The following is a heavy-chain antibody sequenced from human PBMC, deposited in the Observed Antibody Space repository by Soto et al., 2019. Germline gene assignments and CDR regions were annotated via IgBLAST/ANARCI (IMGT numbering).Heavy chain of an antibody. CDR2: IYCSGIT. D-gene: IGHD3-10*01. Sequence: SETLSLTCTVYGASVSTDGYYWGWIRQPPGKGLEWIGYIYCSGITDDNPSLKSRLTTSLDTSNTQVFLTLRSVTAADTAVYYWARLRRLSPVSTHYYRPMDFWGQGTTVTVSS. V-gene: IGHV4-61*08. CDR1: GASVSTDGYY. CDR3: ARLRRLSPVSTHYYRPMDF. J-gene: IGHJ6*02.